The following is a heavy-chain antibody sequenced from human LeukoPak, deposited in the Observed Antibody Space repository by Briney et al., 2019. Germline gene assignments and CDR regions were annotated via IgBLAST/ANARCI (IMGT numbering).Heavy chain of an antibody. J-gene: IGHJ4*02. D-gene: IGHD5-24*01. CDR1: GGSVSSTSYY. CDR3: ARLGDGFNTAGGFDY. V-gene: IGHV4-39*01. Sequence: SETLSLTSTVSGGSVSSTSYYWGWIRQPPGKGLEWIANIYYRGTTYYNPSLKSRATISVATSKNQFSLKLSSVTAADTAVYYCARLGDGFNTAGGFDYWGQGTLVTVSS. CDR2: IYYRGTT.